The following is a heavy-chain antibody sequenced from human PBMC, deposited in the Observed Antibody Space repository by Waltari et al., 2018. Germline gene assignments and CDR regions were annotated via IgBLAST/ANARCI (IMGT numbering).Heavy chain of an antibody. V-gene: IGHV3-7*01. CDR2: IKRDRSQK. CDR3: ARDLTRDGWPNWFDA. J-gene: IGHJ5*02. D-gene: IGHD6-19*01. Sequence: QLVESGGGLVQPGGSLSLPCAAPGFTFSDDWMSWVSQAPGKGQEWVANIKRDRSQKYYVDSVKGRFTISRDNAKKSLYLQMNILRAEDTAMYYCARDLTRDGWPNWFDAGGQGTLVTVSS. CDR1: GFTFSDDW.